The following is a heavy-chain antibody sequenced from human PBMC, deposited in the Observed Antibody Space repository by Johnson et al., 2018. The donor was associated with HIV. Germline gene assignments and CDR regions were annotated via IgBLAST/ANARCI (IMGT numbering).Heavy chain of an antibody. V-gene: IGHV3-30*14. J-gene: IGHJ3*02. Sequence: QMQLVESGGGVVQPGRSLRLSCAASGFTFSSYAMHWVRQAPGKGLAWVAVLSYDGSNKYYADSVKCRFTISRDNSNNTLHLQMNRLRPDDTAVYYCVRDIARRGGAAFDIWGQETMVTVSS. CDR1: GFTFSSYA. CDR2: LSYDGSNK. D-gene: IGHD6-13*01. CDR3: VRDIARRGGAAFDI.